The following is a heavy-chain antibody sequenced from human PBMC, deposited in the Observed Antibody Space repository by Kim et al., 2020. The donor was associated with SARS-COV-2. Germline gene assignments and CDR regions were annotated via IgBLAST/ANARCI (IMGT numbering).Heavy chain of an antibody. Sequence: TNYAQKLQGRVTMTTDTSTSTAYMELRSLRSDDTAVYYCARGTQSSSWHHWGQGTLVTVSS. D-gene: IGHD6-13*01. V-gene: IGHV1-18*01. CDR2: T. CDR3: ARGTQSSSWHH. J-gene: IGHJ4*02.